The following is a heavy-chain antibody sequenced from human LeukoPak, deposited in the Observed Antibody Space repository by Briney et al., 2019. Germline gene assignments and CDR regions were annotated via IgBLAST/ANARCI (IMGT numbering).Heavy chain of an antibody. CDR3: ASPGAYY. CDR2: ISSNGGST. J-gene: IGHJ4*02. CDR1: GFTFSSYA. Sequence: GGSLRLSCAASGFTFSSYAVHWVRQAPGKGLEYVSAISSNGGSTYYANSVRGRFTISRDNSKNTLYLQMGSLRAEDMAVYYCASPGAYYWGQGTLVTVSS. V-gene: IGHV3-64*01.